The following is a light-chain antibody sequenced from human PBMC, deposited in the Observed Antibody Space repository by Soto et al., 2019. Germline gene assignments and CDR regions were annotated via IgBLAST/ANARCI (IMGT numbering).Light chain of an antibody. Sequence: EIVMTQSPATLYVSPGERATLSCRASQSVSSNSAWYQQKHGQVPRLLIYGASTRATGIPARFSGSGSGTEFTLTISSLQSVDFTVYYCQQYNNWPFTFGPGTKMHIK. CDR3: QQYNNWPFT. CDR1: QSVSSN. J-gene: IGKJ3*01. CDR2: GAS. V-gene: IGKV3D-15*01.